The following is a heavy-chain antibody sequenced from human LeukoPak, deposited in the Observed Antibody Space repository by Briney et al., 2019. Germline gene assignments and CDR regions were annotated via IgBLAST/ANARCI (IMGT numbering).Heavy chain of an antibody. D-gene: IGHD3-10*01. Sequence: GGSLRLSCAASGFTFSSYGMHWVRQAPGKGLEWVAVISYDGSNKYYADSVKGRFTISRDNSKNTLYLQMNSLRAEDTAVYYCAKGQANYYGSGSYPGYFDYWGQGTLVTVSS. CDR2: ISYDGSNK. J-gene: IGHJ4*02. CDR1: GFTFSSYG. V-gene: IGHV3-30*18. CDR3: AKGQANYYGSGSYPGYFDY.